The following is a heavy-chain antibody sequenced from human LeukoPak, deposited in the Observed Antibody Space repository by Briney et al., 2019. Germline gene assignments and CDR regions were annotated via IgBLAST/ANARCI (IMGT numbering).Heavy chain of an antibody. CDR2: IVVGSGNT. CDR3: AADRAGSYLRLVY. Sequence: ASVKVSCKASGFTFTSSVVQWVRQARGQRLEWIGWIVVGSGNTNYAQKFQERVTITRDMSTSTAYMELSSLRFEDTAVYYCAADRAGSYLRLVYWGQGTPVTVSS. V-gene: IGHV1-58*01. D-gene: IGHD3-10*01. CDR1: GFTFTSSV. J-gene: IGHJ4*02.